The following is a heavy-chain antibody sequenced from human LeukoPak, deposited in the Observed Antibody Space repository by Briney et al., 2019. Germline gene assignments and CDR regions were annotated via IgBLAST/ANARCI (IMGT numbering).Heavy chain of an antibody. J-gene: IGHJ6*02. CDR3: SDDYVGSYYYGLAV. CDR2: IYYTGST. V-gene: IGHV4-59*12. Sequence: PSETLSLTCTVSGVSISSYYWSWIRQPPGKGLEWVGYIYYTGSTNYIPSLTSRVTISLDTSKTHFTLTLSSVTAADARGPFYSDDYVGSYYYGLAVWGQGTTVTVSS. D-gene: IGHD4/OR15-4a*01. CDR1: GVSISSYY.